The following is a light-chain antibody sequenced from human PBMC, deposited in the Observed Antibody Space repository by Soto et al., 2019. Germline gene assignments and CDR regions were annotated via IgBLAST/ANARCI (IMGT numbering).Light chain of an antibody. CDR3: QQSYSTPQT. V-gene: IGKV1-39*01. J-gene: IGKJ1*01. CDR1: QNINNY. CDR2: AAS. Sequence: IQLTQSPSSLSAFVGDRVTITCQASQNINNYLNWYQQKPGKAPKLLIYAASSLQSGVPSRFSGSGSGTDFTLTISSLQPEDFATYYCQQSYSTPQTFGQGTKVDIK.